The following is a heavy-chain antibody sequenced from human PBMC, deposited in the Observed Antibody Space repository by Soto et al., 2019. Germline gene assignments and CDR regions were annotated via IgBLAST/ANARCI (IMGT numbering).Heavy chain of an antibody. Sequence: QVQLVQSGAEVQEPGASVTVSCRASGYIFTSYAISWVRQAPGQGLEWMGGITAYKGNTNYAQNLQDRVSMTTDRSTTTAYMELRSLRSDDTAVYYCARGGLGSTSAWFDPWGQGTLVTVSS. J-gene: IGHJ5*02. CDR3: ARGGLGSTSAWFDP. D-gene: IGHD2-2*01. V-gene: IGHV1-18*01. CDR1: GYIFTSYA. CDR2: ITAYKGNT.